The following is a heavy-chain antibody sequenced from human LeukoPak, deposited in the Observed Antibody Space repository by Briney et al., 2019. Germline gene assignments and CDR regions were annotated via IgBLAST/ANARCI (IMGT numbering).Heavy chain of an antibody. D-gene: IGHD3-10*01. V-gene: IGHV3-21*01. CDR3: ARAQAHYYGSGSYGFDY. Sequence: AGGSQRLSCAASGFTFSSYSMNWVRQAPGKGLEWVSSISSSSSYIYYADSVKGRFTISRDSAKNSLYLQMNSLRAEDTAVYYCARAQAHYYGSGSYGFDYWGQGTLVTVSS. CDR1: GFTFSSYS. J-gene: IGHJ4*02. CDR2: ISSSSSYI.